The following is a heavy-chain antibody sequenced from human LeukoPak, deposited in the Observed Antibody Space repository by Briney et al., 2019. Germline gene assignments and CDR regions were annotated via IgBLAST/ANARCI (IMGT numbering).Heavy chain of an antibody. CDR2: IYTSGST. J-gene: IGHJ4*02. V-gene: IGHV4-61*02. Sequence: PSETLSLTCTVSGGSISSGSYYWSWIRQPAGKGLEWIGRIYTSGSTNYNPSLKSRVTISVDTSKNQFSLKLSSVTAADTAVYYCARDFFEHAGWGYSGYVLDYWGQGTLVTVSS. D-gene: IGHD5-12*01. CDR3: ARDFFEHAGWGYSGYVLDY. CDR1: GGSISSGSYY.